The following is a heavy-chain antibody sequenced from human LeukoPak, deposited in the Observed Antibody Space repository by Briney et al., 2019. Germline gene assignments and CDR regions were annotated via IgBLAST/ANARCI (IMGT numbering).Heavy chain of an antibody. CDR2: INQRGSEI. V-gene: IGHV3-7*01. J-gene: IGHJ6*03. CDR3: AKADGGYYYYYMDV. CDR1: GFTFSNHW. D-gene: IGHD4-23*01. Sequence: GGSLRLSCAASGFTFSNHWMTWVRQAPGKGLEWVANINQRGSEIYYVDSVRGRFTISRDNAKNSLYLQMNSLRAEDTAVYYCAKADGGYYYYYMDVWGKGTTVTVSS.